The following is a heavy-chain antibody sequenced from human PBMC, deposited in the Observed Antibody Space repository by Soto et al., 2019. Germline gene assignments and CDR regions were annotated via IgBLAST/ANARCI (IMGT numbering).Heavy chain of an antibody. V-gene: IGHV4-59*01. Sequence: SETLSLTCTVSGGSISSYYWSWIRQPPGKGLEWIGYIYYSGSTNYNPSLKSRVTISVDTSKNQFSLKLSSVTAADTAVYYCAGLYSGYAYWFDPWGPGTLVTVSS. CDR3: AGLYSGYAYWFDP. D-gene: IGHD5-12*01. J-gene: IGHJ5*02. CDR1: GGSISSYY. CDR2: IYYSGST.